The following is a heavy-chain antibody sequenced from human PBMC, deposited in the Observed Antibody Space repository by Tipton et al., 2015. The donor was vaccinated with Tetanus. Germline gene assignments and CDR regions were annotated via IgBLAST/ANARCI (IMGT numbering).Heavy chain of an antibody. CDR3: ARDSSMAVADPILWY. V-gene: IGHV3-74*01. CDR2: INSDGSST. J-gene: IGHJ4*02. Sequence: QLVQSGGGLIRPGGSLTPSGAASGLAFSSYWMHWVRQAPGKGLVWVSRINSDGSSTSYADSVKGRFTISRDNAKNTLYLQMNSLRAEDTAVYYCARDSSMAVADPILWYWGQGTLVTVSS. D-gene: IGHD6-19*01. CDR1: GLAFSSYW.